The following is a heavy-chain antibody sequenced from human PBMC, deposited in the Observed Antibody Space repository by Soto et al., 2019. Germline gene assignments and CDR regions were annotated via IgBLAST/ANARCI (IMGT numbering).Heavy chain of an antibody. CDR1: GGSFSGYY. V-gene: IGHV4-34*01. D-gene: IGHD3-10*01. Sequence: SETLSLTCAVYGGSFSGYYWSWIRQPPGKGLEWTGEINHSGSTNYNPSLKSRVTISVDTSKNQFSLKLSSVTAADTAVYYCARGLRGYYYYYGMDVWGQGTTVTVSS. J-gene: IGHJ6*02. CDR3: ARGLRGYYYYYGMDV. CDR2: INHSGST.